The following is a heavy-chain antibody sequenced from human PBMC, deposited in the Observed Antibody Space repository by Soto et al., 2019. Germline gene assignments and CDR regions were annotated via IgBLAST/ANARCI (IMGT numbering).Heavy chain of an antibody. D-gene: IGHD6-13*01. CDR3: ARDRIAAAATFAYHGMDV. J-gene: IGHJ6*02. CDR2: TYYRSKWYN. Sequence: TLTLTCAMSGKSVSNNSAAWHWIKQSPSRGLEWLGRTYYRSKWYNDYAVSVKSRITINPDTSKNQFSLQLNSVTPEDTAVYYCARDRIAAAATFAYHGMDVWGQGTTVAVSS. CDR1: GKSVSNNSAA. V-gene: IGHV6-1*01.